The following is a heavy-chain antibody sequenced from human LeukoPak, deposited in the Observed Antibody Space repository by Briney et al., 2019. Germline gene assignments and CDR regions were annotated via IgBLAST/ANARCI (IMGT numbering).Heavy chain of an antibody. V-gene: IGHV3-23*01. CDR3: AITVTRRFDY. CDR2: ISGSGGST. Sequence: PGGSLRLSCAASGFTFSSYAMSWVRQAPGKGLEWVSAISGSGGSTYYADFVKGRFTISRDNSKNTLYLQMNSLRAEDTAVYYCAITVTRRFDYWGQGTLVTVSS. J-gene: IGHJ4*02. CDR1: GFTFSSYA. D-gene: IGHD4-17*01.